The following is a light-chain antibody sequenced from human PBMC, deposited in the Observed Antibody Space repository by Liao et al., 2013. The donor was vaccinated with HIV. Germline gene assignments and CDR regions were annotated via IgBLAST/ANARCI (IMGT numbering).Light chain of an antibody. CDR1: KLGNKY. CDR2: QDT. CDR3: QAWDSNTASYV. V-gene: IGLV3-1*01. Sequence: SYELTQPPSVSVSPGQTASITCSGDKLGNKYACWYQQKSGQSPILVIHQDTKRPSGIPERFSGSNSGNTATLTISGTQAMDEADYYCQAWDSNTASYVFGTGTKVTVL. J-gene: IGLJ1*01.